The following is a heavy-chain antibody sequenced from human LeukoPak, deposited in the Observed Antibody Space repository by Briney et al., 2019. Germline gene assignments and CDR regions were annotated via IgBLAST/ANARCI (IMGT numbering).Heavy chain of an antibody. CDR1: GVTFEDYA. V-gene: IGHV3-30*04. CDR2: ISYDGGNI. D-gene: IGHD6-19*01. J-gene: IGHJ4*02. CDR3: ARDPPVGSGWSQNYFDY. Sequence: GGSLRLSCAPSGVTFEDYAMHWVRQAPGKGLEWVALISYDGGNIYYTDSVQGRFTISRDNSNKILYLQMNSLRLEDTAVYYCARDPPVGSGWSQNYFDYWGQGTLVTVSS.